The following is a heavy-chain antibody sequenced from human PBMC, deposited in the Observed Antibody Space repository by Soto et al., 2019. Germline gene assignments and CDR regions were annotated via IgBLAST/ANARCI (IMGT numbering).Heavy chain of an antibody. CDR1: GYRFTSFW. V-gene: IGHV5-51*03. CDR2: IYPGDPHV. CDR3: VAPMVRGDGSKWFDP. J-gene: IGHJ5*02. D-gene: IGHD3-10*01. Sequence: EVQLAQSGAEVRKPGESLKISCQGSGYRFTSFWIGWVRQMPGKGLEWMGIIYPGDPHVKYRPSFQGQFTISVDTSISTAFLQWSSLKASDTATYYCVAPMVRGDGSKWFDPWGQGTLVIFSS.